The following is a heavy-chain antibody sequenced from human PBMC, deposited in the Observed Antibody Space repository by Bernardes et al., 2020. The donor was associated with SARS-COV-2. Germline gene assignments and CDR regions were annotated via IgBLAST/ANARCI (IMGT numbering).Heavy chain of an antibody. CDR3: AARADAFDV. J-gene: IGHJ3*01. CDR1: GFTFSNYA. CDR2: ISASGRNT. D-gene: IGHD3-10*01. V-gene: IGHV3-23*01. Sequence: GSLRLSCAASGFTFSNYAMSWVRQAPGKGLEWVSAISASGRNTYYADFVKGRFTISRDNSKNTMYVQMNSLTADDTALYYCAARADAFDVWGRGTMVTVSS.